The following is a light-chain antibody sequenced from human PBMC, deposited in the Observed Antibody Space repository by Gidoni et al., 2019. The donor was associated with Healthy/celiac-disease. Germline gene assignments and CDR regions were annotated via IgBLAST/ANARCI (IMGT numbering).Light chain of an antibody. J-gene: IGLJ2*01. CDR2: DVS. V-gene: IGLV2-14*03. CDR1: SSDVGGYNY. Sequence: QSALPQPASVSGSPGQSITISCTGTSSDVGGYNYVSWYHQHPGKAPKLMIYDVSNRPSGVSNRFSGSKSGNTASLTISGLQAEDEADYYCSSYTSSSVVFGGGTKLTVL. CDR3: SSYTSSSVV.